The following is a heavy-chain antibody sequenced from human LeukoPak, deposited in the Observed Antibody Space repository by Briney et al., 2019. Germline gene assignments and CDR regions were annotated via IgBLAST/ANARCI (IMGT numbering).Heavy chain of an antibody. CDR1: GGTFSSYA. V-gene: IGHV1-69*06. CDR3: ASLQDYDFWSGYPYYYYYMDV. Sequence: GASVKVSCKASGGTFSSYAISWVRQAPGQGLEWMGGIIPIFGTANYAQKFQGRVTITADKSTSTAYMELSSLRSEDTAVYYCASLQDYDFWSGYPYYYYYMDVWGKGTTVTVSS. CDR2: IIPIFGTA. J-gene: IGHJ6*03. D-gene: IGHD3-3*01.